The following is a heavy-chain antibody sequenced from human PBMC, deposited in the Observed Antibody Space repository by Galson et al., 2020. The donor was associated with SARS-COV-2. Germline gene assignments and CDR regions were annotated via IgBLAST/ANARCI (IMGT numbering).Heavy chain of an antibody. J-gene: IGHJ5*02. CDR1: GYTLTELS. D-gene: IGHD3-10*01. CDR3: ATGSPMVRGGNWFDP. Sequence: ASVKVSCKVSGYTLTELSMHWVRQAPGKGLEWMGGFDPEDGETIYAQKFQGRVTMTEDTSTDTAYMELSSLRSDDTAVYYCATGSPMVRGGNWFDPWGQGTLVTVSS. V-gene: IGHV1-24*01. CDR2: FDPEDGET.